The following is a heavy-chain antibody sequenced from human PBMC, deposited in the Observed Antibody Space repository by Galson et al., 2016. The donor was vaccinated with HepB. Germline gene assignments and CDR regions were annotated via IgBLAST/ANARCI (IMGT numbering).Heavy chain of an antibody. CDR1: GFTFSAHD. CDR2: IGTAGAT. D-gene: IGHD3-10*01. V-gene: IGHV3-13*01. Sequence: SLRLSCAASGFTFSAHDMHWVRQVTGKGLEWVSAIGTAGATYYPDSVRGRFTISRENAKNSLYLQMNSLRAGDTAVYYCARGKALWTLPWNYGLDVWGKGTTVTVSS. J-gene: IGHJ6*04. CDR3: ARGKALWTLPWNYGLDV.